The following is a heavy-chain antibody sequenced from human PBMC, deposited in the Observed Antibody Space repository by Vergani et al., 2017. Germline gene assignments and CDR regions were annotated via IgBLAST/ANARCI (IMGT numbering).Heavy chain of an antibody. D-gene: IGHD2-15*01. CDR3: ARGPGSGGSCYSY. V-gene: IGHV4-34*01. CDR1: GGSFSGYY. J-gene: IGHJ4*02. Sequence: QVQLQESGPGLVKPSETLSLTCAVYGGSFSGYYWSWIRQPPGKGLEWIGEINHSGSTNYNPSLKSRVTISVDTSKNQFSLKLSSVTAADTAVYYCARGPGSGGSCYSYWGQGTLVTVSS. CDR2: INHSGST.